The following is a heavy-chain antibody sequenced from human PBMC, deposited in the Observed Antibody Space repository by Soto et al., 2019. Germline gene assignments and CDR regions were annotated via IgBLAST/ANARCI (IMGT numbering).Heavy chain of an antibody. D-gene: IGHD3-10*01. V-gene: IGHV3-30*18. J-gene: IGHJ4*02. CDR2: ISYDGSNN. Sequence: QVQLVESGGGVVQPGRSLRLSCAASGFTFSSYGMHWVRQAPGKGLEWVAVISYDGSNNDYADSVKGRFTISRDNSKNTLYLQMNSLRAEDTAGYYCAKSPQYYYGSGSYLTDWGQGTLVTVSS. CDR3: AKSPQYYYGSGSYLTD. CDR1: GFTFSSYG.